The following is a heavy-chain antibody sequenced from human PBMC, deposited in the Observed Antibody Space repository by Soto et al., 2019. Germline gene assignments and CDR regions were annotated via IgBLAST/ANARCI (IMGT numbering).Heavy chain of an antibody. J-gene: IGHJ4*02. CDR3: ARGGGEAADYFDY. D-gene: IGHD6-13*01. V-gene: IGHV4-59*12. Sequence: SETLSLTCTVSGGSISGYYWSWLRQPPGKGLEWIGYIYHSGSTNYNPSLKSRVTISVDKSKNQFSLKLSSVTAADTAVYYCARGGGEAADYFDYWGQGTLVTVSS. CDR2: IYHSGST. CDR1: GGSISGYY.